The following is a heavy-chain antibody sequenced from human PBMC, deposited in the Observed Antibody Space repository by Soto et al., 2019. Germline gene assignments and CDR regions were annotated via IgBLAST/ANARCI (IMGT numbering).Heavy chain of an antibody. CDR1: GFTFSSYS. CDR2: ISSSSSYI. D-gene: IGHD1-26*01. CDR3: ARGPIVGATEDGMDV. J-gene: IGHJ6*02. V-gene: IGHV3-21*01. Sequence: EVQLVESGGGLVKPGGSLRLSCAASGFTFSSYSMNWVRQAPGKGLEWVSSISSSSSYIYYADSVKGRFTISRDNAKNSPYLQMNSLRAEDTAVYYCARGPIVGATEDGMDVWGQGTTVTVSS.